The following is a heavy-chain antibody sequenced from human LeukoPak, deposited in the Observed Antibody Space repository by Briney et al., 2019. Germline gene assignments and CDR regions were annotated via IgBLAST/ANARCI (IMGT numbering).Heavy chain of an antibody. V-gene: IGHV3-48*04. Sequence: GGSLRLSCAASGFTFSSYSMNWVRQAPGKGLEWVSYISSSSSTIYYADSVKGRFTISRDNAKNSLYLQMNSLRAEDTAVYYCARCSTSWYVDYWGQGTLVTVSS. CDR2: ISSSSSTI. D-gene: IGHD2-2*01. CDR1: GFTFSSYS. CDR3: ARCSTSWYVDY. J-gene: IGHJ4*02.